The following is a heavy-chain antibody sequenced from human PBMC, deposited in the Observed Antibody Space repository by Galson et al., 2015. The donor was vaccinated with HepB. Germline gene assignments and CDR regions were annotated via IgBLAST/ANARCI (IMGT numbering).Heavy chain of an antibody. D-gene: IGHD1-26*01. CDR2: IYHSGST. J-gene: IGHJ3*02. CDR1: GGSISSSNW. Sequence: ETLSLTCAVYGGSISSSNWWRWVRQPPGKGLEWIGEIYHSGSTNYNPSLKSRVTISVDKSKNQFSLKLSSVTAADTAVYYCARGGVFEELWAFDIWGQGTMVTVSS. CDR3: ARGGVFEELWAFDI. V-gene: IGHV4-4*02.